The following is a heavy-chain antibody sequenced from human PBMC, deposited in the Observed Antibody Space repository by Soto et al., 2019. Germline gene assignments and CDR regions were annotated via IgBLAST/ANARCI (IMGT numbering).Heavy chain of an antibody. J-gene: IGHJ4*02. CDR3: ASRMVRGVTNDY. Sequence: EVQLVESGGGLVKPGGSLRLSCAASGFTFSSYSMNWVRQAPGKGLEWVSSISSSSSYIYYADSVKGRFTISRDNAKNSRYLQMNSLRAEDTAVYYCASRMVRGVTNDYWGQGTLVTVSS. D-gene: IGHD3-10*01. V-gene: IGHV3-21*01. CDR2: ISSSSSYI. CDR1: GFTFSSYS.